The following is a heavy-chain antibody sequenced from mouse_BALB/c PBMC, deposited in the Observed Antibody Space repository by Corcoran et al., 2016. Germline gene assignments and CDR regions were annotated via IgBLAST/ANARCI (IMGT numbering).Heavy chain of an antibody. D-gene: IGHD2-1*01. J-gene: IGHJ4*01. CDR1: GYTFTNYG. Sequence: QIQLVQSGPELKKPGATVKISCKASGYTFTNYGMHWVKQAPGKGLKWMGWINTYTGEPTYADDFKGRFAFSLETSASTAYLQINNLKNEDTATYCCARYGNYYAMDYWGQGTSVTVSS. V-gene: IGHV9-3-1*01. CDR2: INTYTGEP. CDR3: ARYGNYYAMDY.